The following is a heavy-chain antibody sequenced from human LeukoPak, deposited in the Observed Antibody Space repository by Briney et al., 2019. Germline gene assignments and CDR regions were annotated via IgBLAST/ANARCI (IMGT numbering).Heavy chain of an antibody. V-gene: IGHV4-30-2*01. CDR2: IYHSGST. CDR1: GGSLSSGGYY. D-gene: IGHD3-10*01. CDR3: ASGLVRGVIRGGAFDM. Sequence: SETLSLTCTVSGGSLSSGGYYWSWIRQPPGKGLEWIGYIYHSGSTYYNPSLKSRVTISVDTSKNQLSLKLNSVTAADTAVYYCASGLVRGVIRGGAFDMWGQGTMVAVSS. J-gene: IGHJ3*02.